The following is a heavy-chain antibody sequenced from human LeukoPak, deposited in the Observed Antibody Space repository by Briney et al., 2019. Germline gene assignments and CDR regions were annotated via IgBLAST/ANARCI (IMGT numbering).Heavy chain of an antibody. Sequence: GGSLSLSCAASGFTLSSYGVHWVRQAPGKGLEWVALILYDGSNKYYADSVKGRFTISRDNSKNTLYLQMNSLRAEDTAVYYCAKVYGGNGNDAFDIWGQGTMVTVSS. V-gene: IGHV3-30*18. CDR3: AKVYGGNGNDAFDI. D-gene: IGHD4-23*01. CDR1: GFTLSSYG. J-gene: IGHJ3*02. CDR2: ILYDGSNK.